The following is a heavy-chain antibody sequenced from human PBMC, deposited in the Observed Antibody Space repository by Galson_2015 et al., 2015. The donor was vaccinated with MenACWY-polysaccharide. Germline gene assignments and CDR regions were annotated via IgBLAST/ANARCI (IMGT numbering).Heavy chain of an antibody. CDR1: GFTFSSYA. J-gene: IGHJ6*02. V-gene: IGHV3-23*01. D-gene: IGHD1-7*01. Sequence: SLRLSCAASGFTFSSYAMSWVRQAPGKGLEWVSTISASGGSTYYADSVKGRFTISRDNSKNTLYPQMNSLRAEDTAVYYCAKDITGSTGGYFYYGLDVWGQGTAVTVSS. CDR3: AKDITGSTGGYFYYGLDV. CDR2: ISASGGST.